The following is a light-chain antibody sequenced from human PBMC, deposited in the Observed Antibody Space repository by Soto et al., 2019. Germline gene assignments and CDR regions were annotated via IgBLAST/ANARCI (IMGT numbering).Light chain of an antibody. V-gene: IGKV1-5*01. CDR1: QSIGRW. Sequence: DIQMTQSPSTLSASVGDRVTITCRASQSIGRWLAWYQQKPGKAPKLLIYDGTSLESGVPSRFSGSGSGTEFTLTISSLQPDDFATYYCQQYNSYSRTFGQGTKVEIK. J-gene: IGKJ1*01. CDR3: QQYNSYSRT. CDR2: DGT.